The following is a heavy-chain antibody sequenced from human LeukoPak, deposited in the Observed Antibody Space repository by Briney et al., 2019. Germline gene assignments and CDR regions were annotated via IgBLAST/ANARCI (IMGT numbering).Heavy chain of an antibody. CDR3: ARDFVVVVAATLNAFDI. Sequence: GGSLRLSCAASGFTFSSYSMNWVRQAPGEGLEWVSYISSSSSTIYYADSVKGRFTISRDNAKNSLYLQMNSLRDEDTAVYYCARDFVVVVAATLNAFDIWGQGTMVTVSS. CDR1: GFTFSSYS. J-gene: IGHJ3*02. V-gene: IGHV3-48*02. D-gene: IGHD2-15*01. CDR2: ISSSSSTI.